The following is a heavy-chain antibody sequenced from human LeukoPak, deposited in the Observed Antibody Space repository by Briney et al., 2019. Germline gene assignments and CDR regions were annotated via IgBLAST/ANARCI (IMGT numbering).Heavy chain of an antibody. J-gene: IGHJ6*02. CDR3: ARDRGSGSYYYGMDV. V-gene: IGHV4-59*01. CDR1: GDSINSYY. D-gene: IGHD3-10*01. CDR2: MYYSGST. Sequence: SETLSLTCTVSGDSINSYYWSWIRQPPGKGLEWIGYMYYSGSTNYNPSLKSRVTISVDTSKNQFSLKLSSVTAADTAVYYCARDRGSGSYYYGMDVWGQGTTVTVSS.